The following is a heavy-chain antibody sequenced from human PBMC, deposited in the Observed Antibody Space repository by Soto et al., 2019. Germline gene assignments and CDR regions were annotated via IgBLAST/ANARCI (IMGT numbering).Heavy chain of an antibody. Sequence: SETLSLTCAVYGGSFSGYYWSWIRQPPGKGLEWIGEINHSGSTNYNPSLKSRVTISVDTSKNQFSLKLSSVTAADTAVYYCARTSYYDSSGYCHFDYSGQGTLVTVSS. CDR3: ARTSYYDSSGYCHFDY. V-gene: IGHV4-34*01. CDR2: INHSGST. J-gene: IGHJ4*02. CDR1: GGSFSGYY. D-gene: IGHD3-22*01.